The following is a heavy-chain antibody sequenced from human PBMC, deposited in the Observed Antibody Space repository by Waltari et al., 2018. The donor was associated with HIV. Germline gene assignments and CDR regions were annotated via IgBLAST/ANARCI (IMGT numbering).Heavy chain of an antibody. J-gene: IGHJ4*02. CDR1: GASFSGYY. D-gene: IGHD2-2*01. CDR3: ARGSIVLVPAATNYFDY. CDR2: INHRGST. V-gene: IGHV4-34*01. Sequence: QVQLQQWGAGLLKPSETLSLTCAVFGASFSGYYWTWVRQPPGKGLEWIGEINHRGSTNYNPSLKSRVTISVDTSKNQFSLKLSSVTAADTAVYYCARGSIVLVPAATNYFDYWGQETLVTVSS.